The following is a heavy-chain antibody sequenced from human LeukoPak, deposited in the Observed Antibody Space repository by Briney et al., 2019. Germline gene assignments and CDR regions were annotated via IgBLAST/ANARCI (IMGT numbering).Heavy chain of an antibody. Sequence: PGGSLRLSCAASGFMFSNYAMSWVRQTPGGRLEWVSLISEGGDGTYYADSVKGRFTISRDNSKNSLFVQMNSLRAEDTAVYFCAKSRSGSANWALQIFDNWGQGTLVTVSS. D-gene: IGHD1-1*01. CDR2: ISEGGDGT. J-gene: IGHJ4*02. V-gene: IGHV3-23*01. CDR3: AKSRSGSANWALQIFDN. CDR1: GFMFSNYA.